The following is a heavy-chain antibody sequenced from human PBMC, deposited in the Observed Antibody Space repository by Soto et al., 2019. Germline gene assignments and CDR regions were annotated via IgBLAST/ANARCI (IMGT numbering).Heavy chain of an antibody. Sequence: ASVKVSCKASGYTFTSYAMHWVRHAPGQRLEWMGWINAGNGNTKYSQKFQGRVTITRDTSASTAYMELSSLRSEDTAVYYCAREDSGYDYYYYAMDVWGQGTTVTVSS. CDR1: GYTFTSYA. V-gene: IGHV1-3*01. D-gene: IGHD5-12*01. CDR3: AREDSGYDYYYYAMDV. CDR2: INAGNGNT. J-gene: IGHJ6*02.